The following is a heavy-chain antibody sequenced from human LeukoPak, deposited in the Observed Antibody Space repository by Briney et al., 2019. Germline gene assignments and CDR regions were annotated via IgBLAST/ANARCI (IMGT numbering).Heavy chain of an antibody. V-gene: IGHV3-7*01. CDR1: GFTFSSYW. Sequence: GGSLRLSCAASGFTFSSYWMSWVRQAPGKGLEWVANIKQDGSEKYYVDSVKGRFTISRDNAKNSLYLQMNSLRAEDTAVYYCARDRGGGPDAFDIWGQGKMVTVS. J-gene: IGHJ3*02. CDR2: IKQDGSEK. D-gene: IGHD4-23*01. CDR3: ARDRGGGPDAFDI.